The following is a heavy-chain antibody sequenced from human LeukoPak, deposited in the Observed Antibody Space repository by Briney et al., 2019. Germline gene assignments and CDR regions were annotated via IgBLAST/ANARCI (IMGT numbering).Heavy chain of an antibody. J-gene: IGHJ4*02. V-gene: IGHV5-10-1*01. CDR2: IDPSDSYT. CDR3: ARRGYNYDLDF. Sequence: GESLKISCQGSGYRFTSYWIGWVRQMPGKGLEWMGRIDPSDSYTNYSPSFQGHVTISADKSIITAYLQWSSLKASDTAMYYCARRGYNYDLDFWGQGTLVTVSS. D-gene: IGHD5-12*01. CDR1: GYRFTSYW.